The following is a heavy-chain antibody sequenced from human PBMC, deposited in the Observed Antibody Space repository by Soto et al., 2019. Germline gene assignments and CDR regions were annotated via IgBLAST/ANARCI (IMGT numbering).Heavy chain of an antibody. J-gene: IGHJ4*02. CDR1: GFTFSSYG. D-gene: IGHD6-19*01. Sequence: GGSLRLACAASGFTFSSYGMHWVRQAPGKGLEWVAVIPYDGSNKYYADSVKGRFTISRDNSKNTLYLQMNSLRAEDTAVYYCAKDKSRGSSRYLNHPGIAVAGTAYFDYWGQGTLVTVSS. CDR3: AKDKSRGSSRYLNHPGIAVAGTAYFDY. V-gene: IGHV3-30*18. CDR2: IPYDGSNK.